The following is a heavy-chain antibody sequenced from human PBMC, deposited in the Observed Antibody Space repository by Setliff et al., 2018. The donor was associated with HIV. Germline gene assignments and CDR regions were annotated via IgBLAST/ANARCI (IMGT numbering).Heavy chain of an antibody. D-gene: IGHD3-22*01. CDR2: ISGSGSST. J-gene: IGHJ4*02. Sequence: GGSLRLSCTASGFSFSSYAMSWVRQAPGKGLEWVSGISGSGSSTYYADSVKGRSTISRDNSGDILYLHMNNLRAEDTAVYYCAKASRGEYYDNSGFFVTYFDNWGQGKLVTVSS. CDR1: GFSFSSYA. V-gene: IGHV3-23*01. CDR3: AKASRGEYYDNSGFFVTYFDN.